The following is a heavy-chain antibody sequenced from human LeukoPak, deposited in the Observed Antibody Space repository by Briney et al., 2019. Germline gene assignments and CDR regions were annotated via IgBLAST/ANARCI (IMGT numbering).Heavy chain of an antibody. Sequence: ASVKVSCKASGYTFTSHDIDWVRQAAGQGLEWMGWMNPNSGNTGYAQKFRGRVTMTRDASISTAYMELSSLTSEDTAVYYCARAMVRRNWFDPWGQGTLVTVSS. V-gene: IGHV1-8*01. CDR1: GYTFTSHD. D-gene: IGHD3-10*01. CDR3: ARAMVRRNWFDP. CDR2: MNPNSGNT. J-gene: IGHJ5*02.